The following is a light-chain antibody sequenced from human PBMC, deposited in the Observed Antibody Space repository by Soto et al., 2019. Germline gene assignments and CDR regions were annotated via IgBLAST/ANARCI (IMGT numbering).Light chain of an antibody. CDR2: GNS. J-gene: IGLJ1*01. CDR1: SSNIGAGYD. Sequence: QSLLTQPPSVSGAPGQRVTISCTGSSSNIGAGYDVHWYQQLPGTAPKLLIYGNSNRPSGVPDRFSGSKSGTSASLAITGLQAEDEADYYCKSYDSSLSGPYVFGTGTKVTVL. CDR3: KSYDSSLSGPYV. V-gene: IGLV1-40*01.